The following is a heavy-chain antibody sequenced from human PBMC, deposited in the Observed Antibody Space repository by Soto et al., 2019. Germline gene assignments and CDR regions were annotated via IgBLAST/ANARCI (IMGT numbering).Heavy chain of an antibody. CDR2: IYYSGST. CDR1: GGSISSYY. J-gene: IGHJ5*02. V-gene: IGHV4-59*12. CDR3: AREVGDLGTRFDP. Sequence: PSETLSLTCTVSGGSISSYYWSWIRQPPGKGLEWIGYIYYSGSTNYNPSLKSRVTISVDTSKNQFSLKLSSVTAADTAVYYCAREVGDLGTRFDPWGQGTLVTVSS. D-gene: IGHD1-26*01.